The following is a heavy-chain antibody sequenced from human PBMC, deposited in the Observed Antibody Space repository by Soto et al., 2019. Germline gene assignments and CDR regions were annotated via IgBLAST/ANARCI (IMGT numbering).Heavy chain of an antibody. V-gene: IGHV3-23*01. CDR3: AIISGFYYAVADY. Sequence: EVQLLESGGCLVQPGGSLRLSCEASGLNFSTYAMSWVRQAPGKGLEGVSTISGSAGSTYYADSVKGRFTISRDNSKNTLYLQMNRLRAEDTAVYYCAIISGFYYAVADYWGQGTLVTVSS. J-gene: IGHJ4*02. D-gene: IGHD3-22*01. CDR1: GLNFSTYA. CDR2: ISGSAGST.